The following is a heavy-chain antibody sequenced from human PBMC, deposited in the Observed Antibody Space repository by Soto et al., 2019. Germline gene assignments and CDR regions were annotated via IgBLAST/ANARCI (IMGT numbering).Heavy chain of an antibody. Sequence: GGSMAPSCEASGLTCSEAWMSWVRPAPVKGLDWVGRIKSKSDGGTTEYAAPVRGRFTISRDDSKNTLYLQMNSLKTEDTAVYYCTTDLWLRALVVGSTWYLNRCGQ. CDR1: GLTCSEAW. D-gene: IGHD5-18*01. V-gene: IGHV3-15*01. J-gene: IGHJ5*02. CDR3: TTDLWLRALVVGSTWYLNR. CDR2: IKSKSDGGTT.